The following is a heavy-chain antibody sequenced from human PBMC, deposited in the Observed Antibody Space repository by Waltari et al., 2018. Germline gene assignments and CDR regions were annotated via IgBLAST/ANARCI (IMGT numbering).Heavy chain of an antibody. D-gene: IGHD1-26*01. CDR2: SYSGCST. CDR3: AKGESGSYFDY. V-gene: IGHV3-23*03. Sequence: EVQLLESGGGLVQPGGSLRLSCAASGFTFSSYAMSWVRQAPGKGLEWVLVSYSGCSTYYADSVKGRFTISRDNSKDTLYLQMNSLRAEDTAVYYCAKGESGSYFDYWGQGTLVTVSS. CDR1: GFTFSSYA. J-gene: IGHJ4*02.